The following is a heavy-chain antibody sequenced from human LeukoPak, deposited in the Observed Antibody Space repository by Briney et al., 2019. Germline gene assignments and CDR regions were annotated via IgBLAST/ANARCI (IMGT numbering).Heavy chain of an antibody. CDR1: GFTFSSYS. D-gene: IGHD2-15*01. Sequence: WGSLRLSCAASGFTFSSYSMNWVRQAPGKGLEWVSSISSSSSYLYYADSVKGRFTISRDNAKKSLHLQMNSLRAEDTAVYYCARGNPHWSGGSCYGRGFDPWGQGTLVTVSS. CDR2: ISSSSSYL. CDR3: ARGNPHWSGGSCYGRGFDP. J-gene: IGHJ5*02. V-gene: IGHV3-21*01.